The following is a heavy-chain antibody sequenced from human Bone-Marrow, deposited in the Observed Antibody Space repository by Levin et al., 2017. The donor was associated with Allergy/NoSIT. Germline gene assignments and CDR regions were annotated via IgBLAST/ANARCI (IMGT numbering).Heavy chain of an antibody. D-gene: IGHD3-9*01. V-gene: IGHV3-11*01. Sequence: GESLKISCAVSGLTFSDYYMSWIRQAPGKGPESVSYITPSGDTMYYADSVKGRFTISRDNGRDSLFLLMTNLRADDTAVYFCVRGHTILNYWGQGTLVTVSS. CDR1: GLTFSDYY. CDR2: ITPSGDTM. J-gene: IGHJ4*02. CDR3: VRGHTILNY.